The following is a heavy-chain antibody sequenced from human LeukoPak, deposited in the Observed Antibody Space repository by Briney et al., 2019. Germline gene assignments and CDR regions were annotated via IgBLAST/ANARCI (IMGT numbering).Heavy chain of an antibody. CDR3: ARDSSLYYDSSVGAFDI. CDR2: ISYDGSNK. J-gene: IGHJ3*02. Sequence: GGSLRLSCAASGFTFSSYAMHWVRQAPGKGLEWVAVISYDGSNKYYADSVKGRLTISRDNSKNTLYLQMNSLRAEDTAVYYCARDSSLYYDSSVGAFDIWGQGTMVTVSS. CDR1: GFTFSSYA. D-gene: IGHD3-22*01. V-gene: IGHV3-30-3*01.